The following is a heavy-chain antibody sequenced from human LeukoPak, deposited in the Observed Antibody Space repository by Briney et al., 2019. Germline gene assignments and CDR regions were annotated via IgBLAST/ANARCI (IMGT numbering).Heavy chain of an antibody. CDR1: GFTFSSYW. CDR3: ARVGVFEAAAGQFDY. J-gene: IGHJ4*02. CDR2: ISSDESST. Sequence: GGSLRLSCAASGFTFSSYWMHWVRQAPGEGLVWVSRISSDESSTTYADSVKGRFTISRGNAKNTLYLQMNSLRAEDTAMYYCARVGVFEAAAGQFDYWGQGTLVTVSS. V-gene: IGHV3-74*01. D-gene: IGHD6-13*01.